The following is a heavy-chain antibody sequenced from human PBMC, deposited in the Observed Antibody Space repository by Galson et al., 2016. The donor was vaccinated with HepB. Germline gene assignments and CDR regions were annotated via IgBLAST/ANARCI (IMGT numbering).Heavy chain of an antibody. CDR3: ARLQDTARGLDY. J-gene: IGHJ4*02. D-gene: IGHD5-18*01. V-gene: IGHV2-70*01. Sequence: PALVHPTKTLTLPCTFSGFSLDTHGMCVSWIRQPPGKALEWLALIDCEDAQYYSTSLRTMPTTTKDTSKNEVVLAMTNMDPVDTATFYCARLQDTARGLDYWGRGTLVTVSS. CDR2: IDCEDAQ. CDR1: GFSLDTHGMC.